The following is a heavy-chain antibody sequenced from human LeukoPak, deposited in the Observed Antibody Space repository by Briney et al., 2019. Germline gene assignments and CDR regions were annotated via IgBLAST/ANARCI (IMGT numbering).Heavy chain of an antibody. CDR1: GYSISSGYY. D-gene: IGHD1-26*01. V-gene: IGHV4-38-2*02. CDR2: IYHSGIT. CDR3: ARHSGSYPLDY. Sequence: PSETLSLTCTVSGYSISSGYYWGWIRQPPGKGLEWIGYIYHSGITYYNSSFKSPVTISVDTSKNQFSLKLSSVTAADTAVYYCARHSGSYPLDYWGQGTLVTVSS. J-gene: IGHJ4*02.